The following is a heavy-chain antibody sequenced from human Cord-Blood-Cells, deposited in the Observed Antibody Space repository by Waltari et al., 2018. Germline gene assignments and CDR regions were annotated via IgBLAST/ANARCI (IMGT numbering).Heavy chain of an antibody. J-gene: IGHJ3*02. CDR1: GGPISSHY. CDR3: ARGFNWGWDAFDI. D-gene: IGHD7-27*01. CDR2: IYYSGST. Sequence: QVQLQESGPGLVKPSETLSLTCTVPGGPISSHYWSWIRQPPGKGLEWIGYIYYSGSTNYNPSLKSRVTISVDTSKNQFSLKLSSVTAADTAVYYCARGFNWGWDAFDIWGQGTMVTVSS. V-gene: IGHV4-59*11.